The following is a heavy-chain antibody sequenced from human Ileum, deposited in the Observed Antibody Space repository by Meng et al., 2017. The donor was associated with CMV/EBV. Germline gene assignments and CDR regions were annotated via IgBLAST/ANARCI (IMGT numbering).Heavy chain of an antibody. CDR3: ARFRIAALGNLFDP. J-gene: IGHJ5*02. V-gene: IGHV4-30-4*08. Sequence: VSGHGLLKPSHTLPLSCSVSGASISSGDDYWSRIRQPPGKGLEWIRYIFFSGNTYYNPSLNNRVIISIDTPRNQFSLKVDSVTAADTAVYYCARFRIAALGNLFDPWGHGTLVTVSS. CDR2: IFFSGNT. D-gene: IGHD6-13*01. CDR1: GASISSGDDY.